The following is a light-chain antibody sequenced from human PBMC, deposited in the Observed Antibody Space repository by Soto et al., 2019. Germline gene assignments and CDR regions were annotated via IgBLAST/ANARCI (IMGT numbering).Light chain of an antibody. CDR1: QSVGSF. J-gene: IGKJ5*01. Sequence: EIVLTQSPATLSLSPGERATLSCRASQSVGSFLAWYQQKPGQAPRRLIYDTAIRATGIPARFSGSGSGTDFTLTISSLEPEDFAVYYCQQRNSWPPTFTFGQGKRLEIK. V-gene: IGKV3-11*01. CDR2: DTA. CDR3: QQRNSWPPTFT.